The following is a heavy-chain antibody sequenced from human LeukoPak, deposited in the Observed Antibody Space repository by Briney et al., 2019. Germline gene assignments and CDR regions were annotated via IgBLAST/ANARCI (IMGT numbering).Heavy chain of an antibody. D-gene: IGHD6-13*01. Sequence: GGSLRLSCAASGFTFSSYWMSWVRQAPGKGLEWVANIKQDGSEKYYVDSVKGRFTISRDNAKNSLYLQMNSLRAEDTAVYYCATYSSSWYPTFDYWGQGTLVTVSS. J-gene: IGHJ4*02. V-gene: IGHV3-7*01. CDR1: GFTFSSYW. CDR3: ATYSSSWYPTFDY. CDR2: IKQDGSEK.